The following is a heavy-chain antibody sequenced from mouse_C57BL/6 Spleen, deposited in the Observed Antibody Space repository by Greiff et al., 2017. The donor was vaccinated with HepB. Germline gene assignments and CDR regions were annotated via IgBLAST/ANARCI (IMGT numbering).Heavy chain of an antibody. V-gene: IGHV1-82*01. CDR3: ARPHYGRWFAY. D-gene: IGHD1-1*01. J-gene: IGHJ3*01. CDR2: IYPGDGDT. Sequence: QVQLQQPGPELVKPGASVKISCKASGYAFSSSWMNWVKQRPGKGLEWIGRIYPGDGDTNYNGKFKGKATLTADKSSSTAYMQLSSLTSEDSAVYFCARPHYGRWFAYWGQGTLVTVSA. CDR1: GYAFSSSW.